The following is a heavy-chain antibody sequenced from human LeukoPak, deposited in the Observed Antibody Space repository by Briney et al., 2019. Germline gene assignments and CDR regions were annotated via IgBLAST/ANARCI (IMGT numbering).Heavy chain of an antibody. D-gene: IGHD3-3*01. J-gene: IGHJ3*02. V-gene: IGHV3-48*04. Sequence: SGGSLRLSCAASGFTFSSYSMNWVRQAPGRGLEWVSYISSSSSVIYYADSVKGRFTISRDNAKNSLYRQMNSLRAEDAAVYYCARDKDYDFWSGPPLFLGLNAFDIWGQGTMVTVSS. CDR1: GFTFSSYS. CDR2: ISSSSSVI. CDR3: ARDKDYDFWSGPPLFLGLNAFDI.